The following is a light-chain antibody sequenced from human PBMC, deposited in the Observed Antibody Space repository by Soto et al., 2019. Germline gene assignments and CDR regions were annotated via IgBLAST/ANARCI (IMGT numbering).Light chain of an antibody. CDR1: QSVSSSY. CDR3: HQYGNSPIP. CDR2: GAS. V-gene: IGKV3-20*01. J-gene: IGKJ5*01. Sequence: EIVGTQSPGTLSLSPGDRATLACRASQSVSSSYLAWYQQKPGQAPRLLIYGASSRATAIPDRFSGSGAGTDFTLTISRLDPEDCAVYCCHQYGNSPIPFGHGTRLEIK.